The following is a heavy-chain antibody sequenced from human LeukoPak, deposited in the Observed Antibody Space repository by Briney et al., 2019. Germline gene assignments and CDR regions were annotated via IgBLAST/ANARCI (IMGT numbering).Heavy chain of an antibody. CDR2: INPNSGGT. J-gene: IGHJ4*02. CDR3: ARERTLTSCYDY. CDR1: GYTFTGYY. Sequence: GASVKVSCKASGYTFTGYYMHWVRQAPGQGLEWMGWINPNSGGTNYAQKFQGRVTMTRDTSIGTAYMELSRLRSDDTAVYYCARERTLTSCYDYWGQGTLVTVSS. D-gene: IGHD2-15*01. V-gene: IGHV1-2*02.